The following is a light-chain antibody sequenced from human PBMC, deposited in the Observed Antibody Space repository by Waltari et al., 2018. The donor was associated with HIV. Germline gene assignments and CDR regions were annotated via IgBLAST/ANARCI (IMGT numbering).Light chain of an antibody. J-gene: IGLJ2*01. CDR3: ATWDDSLNGHVV. CDR1: SSNIGDNT. V-gene: IGLV1-44*01. CDR2: TNT. Sequence: QSVLTQPPSASGTPGQRVTISCSGSSSNIGDNTVNWYQQLPGTAPKLRIYTNTQRPSGVPDRVTGPKSGTSASLAISGLQSEDEADYYCATWDDSLNGHVVFGGGTKLTVL.